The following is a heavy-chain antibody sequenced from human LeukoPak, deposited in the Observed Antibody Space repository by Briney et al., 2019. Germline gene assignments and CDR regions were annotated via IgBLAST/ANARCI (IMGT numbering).Heavy chain of an antibody. Sequence: PSETLSLTCTVSGGSISSYYWSWIRQPPGKGLEWIGYIYYSGSTNYNPSLKSRVTISVDTSKNQFSLKLSSVTAADTAVYYCARETGIAAALKAFDIWGQGTMVTVSS. V-gene: IGHV4-59*12. J-gene: IGHJ3*02. CDR1: GGSISSYY. CDR2: IYYSGST. D-gene: IGHD6-13*01. CDR3: ARETGIAAALKAFDI.